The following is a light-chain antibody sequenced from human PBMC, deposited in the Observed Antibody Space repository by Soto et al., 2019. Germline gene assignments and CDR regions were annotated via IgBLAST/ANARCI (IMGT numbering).Light chain of an antibody. V-gene: IGLV1-44*01. J-gene: IGLJ2*01. CDR2: SNN. CDR3: SAWDDSLKSRV. Sequence: QSVVTQPPSASGTPGQRVTITCSGSSSNIGSNIVDWYQQLPGAAPKLLIDSNNQRPSGVPDRFSGSKSGTSASLAISGLQSDDEAHYYCSAWDDSLKSRVLGGGTKLTVL. CDR1: SSNIGSNI.